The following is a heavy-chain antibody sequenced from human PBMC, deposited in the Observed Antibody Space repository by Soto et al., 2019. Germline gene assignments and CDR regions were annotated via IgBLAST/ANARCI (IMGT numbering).Heavy chain of an antibody. CDR1: GGTFSIYT. J-gene: IGHJ4*02. CDR2: VIPFLDIT. V-gene: IGHV1-69*02. CDR3: ARDRDNSNWPNFDS. Sequence: QVQLVQSGSEVKKPESSVRVSCKASGGTFSIYTISWVRQAHGQGLEWMGRVIPFLDITSYSQRFQGRVTIIADKSTTTAYMELSSLRSEDTAVYYCARDRDNSNWPNFDSWGQGTLVTVSS. D-gene: IGHD6-13*01.